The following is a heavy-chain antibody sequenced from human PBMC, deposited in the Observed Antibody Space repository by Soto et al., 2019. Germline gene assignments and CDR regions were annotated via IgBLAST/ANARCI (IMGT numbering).Heavy chain of an antibody. Sequence: QVQLVQSVAEVKKPGSSVKVSCKASGGTFSSYAISWVRQAPGQGLEWMGGIIPIFGTANYAQKFQGRVTITADESTSTAYMELISLRSEDTAVYYCARKVTYCGGDCYSFDYWGQGTLVTVSS. CDR2: IIPIFGTA. CDR3: ARKVTYCGGDCYSFDY. D-gene: IGHD2-21*02. V-gene: IGHV1-69*01. CDR1: GGTFSSYA. J-gene: IGHJ4*02.